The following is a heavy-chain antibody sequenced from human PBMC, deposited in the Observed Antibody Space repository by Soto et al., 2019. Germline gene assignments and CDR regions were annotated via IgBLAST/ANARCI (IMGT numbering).Heavy chain of an antibody. CDR1: GGSISSGDYY. V-gene: IGHV4-30-4*01. J-gene: IGHJ6*02. CDR2: IYYSGST. CDR3: ARADYYYYGMDV. Sequence: SETLSLTCTVSGGSISSGDYYWSWIHQPPGKGLEWIGYIYYSGSTYYNPSLKSRVTISVDTSKNQFSLKLSSVTAADTAVYYCARADYYYYGMDVWGQGTTVTVSS.